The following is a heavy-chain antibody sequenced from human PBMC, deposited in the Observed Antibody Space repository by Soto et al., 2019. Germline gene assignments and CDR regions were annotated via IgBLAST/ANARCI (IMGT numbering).Heavy chain of an antibody. CDR2: IYHSGNT. Sequence: QVQLQESGPGLVKPSGTLSLTCAVSGDSISGSNWWSWVRQSPGKGLEWIREIYHSGNTNYNPSLKGRATISVDKSKNQFSLRLNSVTAADTAVYYCVRVVWGVPAPGTSGWFDPWGQGTLVTVSS. D-gene: IGHD6-13*01. J-gene: IGHJ5*02. V-gene: IGHV4-4*02. CDR3: VRVVWGVPAPGTSGWFDP. CDR1: GDSISGSNW.